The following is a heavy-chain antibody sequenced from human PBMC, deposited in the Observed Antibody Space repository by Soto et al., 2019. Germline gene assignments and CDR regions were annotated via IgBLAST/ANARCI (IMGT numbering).Heavy chain of an antibody. CDR1: GYTFTSYD. Sequence: ASVKVSCKASGYTFTSYDINWVRQATGRGLEWMGWMNPNSGNTGYAQKFQGRVTMTRNTSISTAYMELSSLRSEDTAVYYCARVDYSSSSHYYYYYMDVWGKGTTVTVSS. D-gene: IGHD6-6*01. CDR2: MNPNSGNT. V-gene: IGHV1-8*01. CDR3: ARVDYSSSSHYYYYYMDV. J-gene: IGHJ6*03.